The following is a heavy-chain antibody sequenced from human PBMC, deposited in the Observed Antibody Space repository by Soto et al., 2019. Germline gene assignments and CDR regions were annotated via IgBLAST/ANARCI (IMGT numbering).Heavy chain of an antibody. CDR2: INHSGSA. CDR3: ARDNYYYDSSGYPGGRWLDP. J-gene: IGHJ5*02. CDR1: GFTFSSYS. D-gene: IGHD3-22*01. Sequence: GSLRLSCAASGFTFSSYSMNWVRQAPGKGLEWIGEINHSGSAHYNPSLRSRVTISVDTSKNQFSLKLSSVTAADTAVYYCARDNYYYDSSGYPGGRWLDPWGQGTLVTVSS. V-gene: IGHV4-34*01.